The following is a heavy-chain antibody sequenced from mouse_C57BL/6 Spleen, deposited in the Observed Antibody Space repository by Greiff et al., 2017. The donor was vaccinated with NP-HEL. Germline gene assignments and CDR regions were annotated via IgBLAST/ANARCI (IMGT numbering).Heavy chain of an antibody. Sequence: QVQLKESGAELVKPGASVKISCKASGYAFSSYWMNWVKQRPGKGLEWIGQIYPGDGDTNYNGKFKGKATLTADKSSSTAYMQLSSLTSEDSAVYFCARPRIYYGNYVNYAMDYWGQGTSVTVSS. V-gene: IGHV1-80*01. CDR2: IYPGDGDT. J-gene: IGHJ4*01. CDR1: GYAFSSYW. CDR3: ARPRIYYGNYVNYAMDY. D-gene: IGHD2-1*01.